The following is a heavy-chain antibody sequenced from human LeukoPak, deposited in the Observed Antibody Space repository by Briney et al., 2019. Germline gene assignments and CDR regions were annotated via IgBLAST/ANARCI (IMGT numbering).Heavy chain of an antibody. J-gene: IGHJ6*03. CDR3: ARHQRYYMDV. V-gene: IGHV4-34*01. D-gene: IGHD6-25*01. CDR2: INHSGST. Sequence: SSETLSLTCAVYGGSFSGYYWSWIRQPPGKGLEWIGEINHSGSTNYNPSLKSRVTISVDTSKNQFSLKLSSVTAADTAVYYCARHQRYYMDVRGKGTTVTVSS. CDR1: GGSFSGYY.